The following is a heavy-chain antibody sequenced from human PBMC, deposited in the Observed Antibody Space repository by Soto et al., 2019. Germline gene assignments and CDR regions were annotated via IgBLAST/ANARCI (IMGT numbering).Heavy chain of an antibody. CDR3: AKDWGSSGWYNWFDS. J-gene: IGHJ5*01. CDR1: GFTLSNTG. V-gene: IGHV3-30*18. D-gene: IGHD6-19*01. Sequence: QVQLVESGGGVVQPGTSLRLSCVVSGFTLSNTGVHWVRQAPGKGLEWVAMISHDGFSQYYLDPVKGRFTISRDNSKNTVYLQMHSLRPEDTSVYYCAKDWGSSGWYNWFDSWGQGTLVTVSS. CDR2: ISHDGFSQ.